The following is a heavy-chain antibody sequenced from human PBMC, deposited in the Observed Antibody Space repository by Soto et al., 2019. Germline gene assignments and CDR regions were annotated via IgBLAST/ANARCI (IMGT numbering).Heavy chain of an antibody. CDR2: IYYSGST. Sequence: SETLSLTCTVSGGSISSGGYYWSWIRQHPGKGLERIGYIYYSGSTYYNPSLKSRVTISVDTSKNQFSLKLSSVTAADTAVYYCARGFAAPYGSGSYRGYFDYWGQGTLVTVSS. CDR1: GGSISSGGYY. V-gene: IGHV4-31*03. J-gene: IGHJ4*02. D-gene: IGHD3-10*01. CDR3: ARGFAAPYGSGSYRGYFDY.